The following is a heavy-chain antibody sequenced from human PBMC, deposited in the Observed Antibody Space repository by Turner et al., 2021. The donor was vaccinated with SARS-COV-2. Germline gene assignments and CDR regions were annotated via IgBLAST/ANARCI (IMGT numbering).Heavy chain of an antibody. Sequence: QVQLVESGGGVVQPGRSMRLSCAASVFTLRNYGVHWVRQAPVKGLEWVAVISYDGSNKYYADSVKCRFTISRDNSKNTLYLQMNSLRAEDTAVYYCAKSGGMYCSGGNCYSSYFDYWGQGTLVTVSS. V-gene: IGHV3-30*18. CDR2: ISYDGSNK. J-gene: IGHJ4*02. CDR3: AKSGGMYCSGGNCYSSYFDY. D-gene: IGHD2-15*01. CDR1: VFTLRNYG.